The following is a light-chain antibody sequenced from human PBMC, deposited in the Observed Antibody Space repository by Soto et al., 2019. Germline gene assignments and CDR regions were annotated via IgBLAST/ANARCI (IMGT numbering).Light chain of an antibody. CDR3: QQYYSTPALT. Sequence: DIVMTQSPYSRAVCRVYGSTVECEASQSVLYSSNNKNYLAWYQQKPGQPPKLLIYWASTRESGVPDRCSGGGSGTDFTLTITSLQAEDVATYYCQQYYSTPALTFGGGTRWRS. CDR1: QSVLYSSNNKNY. V-gene: IGKV4-1*01. J-gene: IGKJ4*01. CDR2: WAS.